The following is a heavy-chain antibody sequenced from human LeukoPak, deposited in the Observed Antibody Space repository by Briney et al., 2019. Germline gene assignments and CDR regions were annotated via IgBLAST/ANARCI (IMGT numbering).Heavy chain of an antibody. D-gene: IGHD4-17*01. V-gene: IGHV1-69*06. J-gene: IGHJ3*02. CDR1: GYTFTSYY. CDR3: ARGVLYGDYGGGDGFDI. CDR2: SIPIFGTA. Sequence: SVKVSCKASGYTFTSYYMHWVRQAPGQGLEWMGGSIPIFGTANYAQRFQGRVTITADKSTSIAYMELNSLRSEDTAVYYCARGVLYGDYGGGDGFDIWGQGTMVSVSS.